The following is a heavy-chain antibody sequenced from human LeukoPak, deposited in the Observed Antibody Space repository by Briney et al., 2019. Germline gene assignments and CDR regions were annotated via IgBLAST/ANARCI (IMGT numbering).Heavy chain of an antibody. V-gene: IGHV4-59*11. CDR1: GGSISSHY. D-gene: IGHD3-10*01. J-gene: IGHJ4*02. CDR2: IYYSGST. CDR3: ARGQRGAYYYGSGSYYAN. Sequence: SETLSLTCTVSGGSISSHYWSWIRQPPGKGLEGIGYIYYSGSTNYNPSLKSRVPISVDTSKNQFSLKLSSVTAADTAVYYCARGQRGAYYYGSGSYYANWGQGTLVTVSS.